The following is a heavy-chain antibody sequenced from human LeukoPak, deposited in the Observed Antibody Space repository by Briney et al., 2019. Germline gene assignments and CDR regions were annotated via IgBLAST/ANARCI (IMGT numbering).Heavy chain of an antibody. V-gene: IGHV3-30-3*01. D-gene: IGHD6-13*01. CDR3: ATQPQAAAVDGMDV. Sequence: GGSLRLSCAASGFTFSTYNMYWVRQAPGKGLEWVAVISHDGSNKYYADSVKGRFTISRDNSKNTLYLQMNSLRAEDTAVYYCATQPQAAAVDGMDVWGQGTTVTVSS. J-gene: IGHJ6*02. CDR2: ISHDGSNK. CDR1: GFTFSTYN.